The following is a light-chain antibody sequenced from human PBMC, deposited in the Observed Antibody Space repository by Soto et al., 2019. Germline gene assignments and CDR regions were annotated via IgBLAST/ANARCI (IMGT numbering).Light chain of an antibody. CDR2: AAS. J-gene: IGKJ1*01. Sequence: AIQMTQSPSSLSASVGDTVTITCRASQGIRRDLSWYQQKPGKVPKLLIYAASTLQSGVPSRFSGSGFGTDFTLTINSLQPEDFATYYCLLDYAYFWAFGQGTKVDIK. CDR3: LLDYAYFWA. V-gene: IGKV1-6*01. CDR1: QGIRRD.